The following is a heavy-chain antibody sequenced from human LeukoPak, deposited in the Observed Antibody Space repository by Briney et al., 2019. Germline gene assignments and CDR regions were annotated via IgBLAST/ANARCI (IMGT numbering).Heavy chain of an antibody. CDR3: AKRVAGYYFEN. CDR2: ISYDGSNK. D-gene: IGHD6-19*01. Sequence: GGSLRLSCAASGFTFSSYAMHWVRQAPGKGLGWVAVISYDGSNKYYADSVKGRFTISRDNSKNTLYLQMNSLRAEDTAVYYCAKRVAGYYFENWGQGTLVTVST. J-gene: IGHJ4*02. V-gene: IGHV3-30*04. CDR1: GFTFSSYA.